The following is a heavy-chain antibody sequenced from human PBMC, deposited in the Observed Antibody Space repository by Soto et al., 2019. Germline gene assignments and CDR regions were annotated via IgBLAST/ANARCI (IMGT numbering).Heavy chain of an antibody. CDR2: IWYDGSNK. J-gene: IGHJ6*02. D-gene: IGHD4-4*01. CDR3: ARVNYHGADV. V-gene: IGHV3-33*01. CDR1: GFTFSSYG. Sequence: QVQLVESGGGVVQPGRSLRLSCAASGFTFSSYGMHWVRQAPGKGLEWVAVIWYDGSNKYYADSVKGRFTISRDNSKNTLSLQLNRPRADDTALHYCARVNYHGADVWGLGTTVTVS.